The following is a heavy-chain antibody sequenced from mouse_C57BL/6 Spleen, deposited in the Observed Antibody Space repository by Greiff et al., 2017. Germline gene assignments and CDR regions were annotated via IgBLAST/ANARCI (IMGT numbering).Heavy chain of an antibody. D-gene: IGHD1-1*01. Sequence: QVQLKQPGAELVKPGASVTVSCKASGYTFTSYWMHWVKQRPGQGLEWIGRIHPSDSDTNYNQKFKGKATLTVDNSSSTAYMQLRNLASEDSAVYYCSVSDSCSSDGYYAVDYWGQGTSVTVSS. J-gene: IGHJ4*01. CDR2: IHPSDSDT. CDR1: GYTFTSYW. V-gene: IGHV1-74*01. CDR3: SVSDSCSSDGYYAVDY.